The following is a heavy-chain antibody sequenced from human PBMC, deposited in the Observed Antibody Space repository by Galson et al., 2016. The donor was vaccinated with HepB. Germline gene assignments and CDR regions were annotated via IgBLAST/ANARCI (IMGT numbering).Heavy chain of an antibody. Sequence: SLRLSCAASGFTFSDYYMSWIRQAPGRGLEWVACISGSGYTVYTADSMKGRFTISRDNTKISVYLQMNSLRVEDTAVYYCVRESSWYGHYYGMDVWGQGTTVTVSS. CDR1: GFTFSDYY. CDR2: ISGSGYTV. D-gene: IGHD2-2*01. V-gene: IGHV3-11*01. CDR3: VRESSWYGHYYGMDV. J-gene: IGHJ6*02.